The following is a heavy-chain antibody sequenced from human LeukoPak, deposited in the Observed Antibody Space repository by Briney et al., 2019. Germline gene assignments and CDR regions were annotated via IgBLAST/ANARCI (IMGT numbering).Heavy chain of an antibody. CDR2: INPNSGGT. J-gene: IGHJ5*02. Sequence: ASVKVSCKASGYTFTGYYMHWVRQAPGQGLEWMGWINPNSGGTNYAQTFEGRVTMTRDTSITTAYMELSSLSSDDTAVYYCARSNVVGASSLGENNWFDPWGQGTLVTVSS. D-gene: IGHD1-26*01. CDR1: GYTFTGYY. CDR3: ARSNVVGASSLGENNWFDP. V-gene: IGHV1-2*02.